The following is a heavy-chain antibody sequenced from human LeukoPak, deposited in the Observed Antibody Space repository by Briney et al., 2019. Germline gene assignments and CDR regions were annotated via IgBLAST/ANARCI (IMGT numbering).Heavy chain of an antibody. CDR1: GYTFTGYY. J-gene: IGHJ6*02. Sequence: ASVKVSCKASGYTFTGYYMHWVRQAPGQGLEWMGWINPNSGGTNYAQKFQGRVTMTRDTSISTAYMELSRLRSDDTAVYYCASRIPYCSSTSCYTDYYGMDVWGQGTTVTVSS. CDR3: ASRIPYCSSTSCYTDYYGMDV. V-gene: IGHV1-2*02. D-gene: IGHD2-2*02. CDR2: INPNSGGT.